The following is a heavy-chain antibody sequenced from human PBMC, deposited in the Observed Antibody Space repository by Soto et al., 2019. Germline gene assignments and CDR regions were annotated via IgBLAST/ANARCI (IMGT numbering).Heavy chain of an antibody. CDR1: GFTFSSYA. Sequence: PGGSLRLSCAASGFTFSSYAMSWVRQAPGKGLGWVSAISSSGVSTFYADSVKGRFTISRDNSRNTLYLQMNSLRAEDTAIYYCAKYQPMTQAGPYFEYWCQGPLVTVPS. V-gene: IGHV3-23*01. CDR3: AKYQPMTQAGPYFEY. D-gene: IGHD3-22*01. J-gene: IGHJ4*02. CDR2: ISSSGVST.